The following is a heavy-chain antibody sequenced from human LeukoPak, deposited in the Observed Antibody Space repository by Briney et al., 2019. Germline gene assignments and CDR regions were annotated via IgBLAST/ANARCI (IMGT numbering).Heavy chain of an antibody. CDR3: AKTYNWNSPPWSFDP. J-gene: IGHJ5*02. V-gene: IGHV3-23*01. CDR2: ISGSGGST. CDR1: GFTFSSYA. Sequence: PGGSLRLSCAASGFTFSSYAMSWVRQAPGKGLEWVSAISGSGGSTYYADSVKGRFTISRDNSKNTVYLQMNSLRGEDTAIYYCAKTYNWNSPPWSFDPWGQGTLVTVSS. D-gene: IGHD1-7*01.